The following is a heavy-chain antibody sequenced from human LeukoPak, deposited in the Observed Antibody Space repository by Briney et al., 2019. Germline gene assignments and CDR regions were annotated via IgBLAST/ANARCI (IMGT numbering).Heavy chain of an antibody. D-gene: IGHD3-16*01. Sequence: SETLSLTCTVSGGSISSYYWSWIRQPPGKGLEWIGYIYYSGSTNYNPSLKSRVTISVDTSKNQFSLKLSSVTAADTAVYYCARVGRTEENYYYYMDVWGKGTTVTVSS. CDR2: IYYSGST. J-gene: IGHJ6*03. CDR1: GGSISSYY. CDR3: ARVGRTEENYYYYMDV. V-gene: IGHV4-59*01.